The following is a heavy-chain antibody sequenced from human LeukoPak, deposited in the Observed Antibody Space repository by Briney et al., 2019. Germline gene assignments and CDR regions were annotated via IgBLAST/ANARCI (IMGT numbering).Heavy chain of an antibody. CDR2: ILYDGSNK. CDR3: ARSAYTGGLFDY. CDR1: GFTFSHYT. Sequence: GRSLRLSCVASGFTFSHYTMHWVRQAPGKGLEWVAVILYDGSNKNYADSVKGRFTISRDDSKNTLYLQMNSLRAEDTAMYYCARSAYTGGLFDYWGQGTLVTVSS. J-gene: IGHJ4*02. D-gene: IGHD2-8*02. V-gene: IGHV3-30-3*01.